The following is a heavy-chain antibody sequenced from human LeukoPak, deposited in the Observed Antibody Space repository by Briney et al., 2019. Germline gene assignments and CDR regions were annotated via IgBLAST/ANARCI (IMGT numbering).Heavy chain of an antibody. J-gene: IGHJ4*02. Sequence: PSETLSLTCTVSGGSISSYYGSWIRQPPGKGLECLAYIYYSGSTNYSPSLKSRVTMSVDTSKNQFSLSLTSVTAADTAVYYCARRIAASDAFDYWGRGTLVTVSS. CDR3: ARRIAASDAFDY. D-gene: IGHD6-25*01. V-gene: IGHV4-59*08. CDR2: IYYSGST. CDR1: GGSISSYY.